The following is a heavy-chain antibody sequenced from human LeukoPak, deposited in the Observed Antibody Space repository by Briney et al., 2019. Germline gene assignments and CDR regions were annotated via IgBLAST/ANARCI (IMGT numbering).Heavy chain of an antibody. V-gene: IGHV1-69*05. J-gene: IGHJ6*03. D-gene: IGHD1-26*01. Sequence: SVKVSCKASGGTFSSYAISWVRQAPGQGLEWMGGIIPIFGTANYAQRFQGRVTITTDESTSTAYMELSSLRSEDTAVYYCARDLQAGSLGYYYYYMDVWGKGTTVTVSS. CDR1: GGTFSSYA. CDR2: IIPIFGTA. CDR3: ARDLQAGSLGYYYYYMDV.